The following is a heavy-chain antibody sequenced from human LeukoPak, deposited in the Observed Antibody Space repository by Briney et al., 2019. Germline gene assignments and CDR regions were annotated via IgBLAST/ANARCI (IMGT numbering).Heavy chain of an antibody. CDR3: TRENTIFGDL. D-gene: IGHD3-3*01. J-gene: IGHJ5*02. Sequence: GRSLRLSCTASGFTFGDHAMSWVRQAPGKGLEWVGFIRSKAYGGTTECAASVKGRFTISRDDSNSIAYLQMNSLSTEDTAVYYCTRENTIFGDLWGQGTLVTVSS. CDR2: IRSKAYGGTT. CDR1: GFTFGDHA. V-gene: IGHV3-49*04.